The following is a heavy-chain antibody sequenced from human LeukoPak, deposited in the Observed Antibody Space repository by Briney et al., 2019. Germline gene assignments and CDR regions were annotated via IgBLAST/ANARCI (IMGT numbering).Heavy chain of an antibody. V-gene: IGHV3-7*01. J-gene: IGHJ4*02. CDR1: GFTFTNSW. CDR3: TRDTDGSLDY. Sequence: PGGSLRLSCAASGFTFTNSWMAWVRQAPGKGLEWVANIKQDGSTKHYADSLKGRFTISRDNPKNSLYQQMNNLRADDTAVYYCTRDTDGSLDYWGQGILVTVAS. D-gene: IGHD1-26*01. CDR2: IKQDGSTK.